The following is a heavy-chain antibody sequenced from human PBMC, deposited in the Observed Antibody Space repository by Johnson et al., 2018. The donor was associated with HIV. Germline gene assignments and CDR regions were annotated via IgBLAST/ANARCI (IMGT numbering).Heavy chain of an antibody. D-gene: IGHD1-7*01. CDR3: AKAPNWNYGDAFDI. CDR2: IYSDGNT. Sequence: VQLVESGGGLVQPGGSLRLSCAAFGFAVSSNYMSWVRQAPGKGLEWVSIIYSDGNTYCADSVKGRFTISRDNSKNTLYLQMNSLRADDTAVYYCAKAPNWNYGDAFDIWGQGTMVTVSS. J-gene: IGHJ3*02. V-gene: IGHV3-66*01. CDR1: GFAVSSNY.